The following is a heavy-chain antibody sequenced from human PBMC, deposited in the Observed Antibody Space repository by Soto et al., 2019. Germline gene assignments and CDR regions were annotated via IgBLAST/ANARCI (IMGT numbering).Heavy chain of an antibody. CDR1: GYAFSTYD. V-gene: IGHV1-8*02. CDR3: ARCWGRWPHEKPGDY. J-gene: IGHJ4*02. Sequence: QAHLEQSGAEVKKPGASVRVSCKTSGYAFSTYDINWVRQAAGQGLEWMGWVNPNSGNAGYAQKFQGRVTMTRDTSTSTVNMELSSLTSEDTAVYYCARCWGRWPHEKPGDYWGQGTLVTVPS. D-gene: IGHD3-16*01. CDR2: VNPNSGNA.